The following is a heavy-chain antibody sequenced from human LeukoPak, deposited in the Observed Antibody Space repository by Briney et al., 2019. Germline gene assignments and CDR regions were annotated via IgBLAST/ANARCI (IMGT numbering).Heavy chain of an antibody. Sequence: VASVKVSCKASGYTFTSYAMHWVRQAPGQRLEWMGWINAGNGNTKYSQEFQGRVTITRDTSASTAYMELSSLRSEDMAVHYCARGIEGSKGKYYYYMDVWGKGTTVTVSS. D-gene: IGHD6-13*01. CDR2: INAGNGNT. CDR3: ARGIEGSKGKYYYYMDV. V-gene: IGHV1-3*03. CDR1: GYTFTSYA. J-gene: IGHJ6*03.